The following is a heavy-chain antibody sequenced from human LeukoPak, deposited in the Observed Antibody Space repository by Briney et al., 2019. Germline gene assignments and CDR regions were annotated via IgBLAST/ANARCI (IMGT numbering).Heavy chain of an antibody. V-gene: IGHV2-5*02. D-gene: IGHD4-23*01. CDR3: AHSPYDFGGNPGFHYFDY. Sequence: SGPTLVKPTQTLTLTCTFSGFSLSTSGVGVGWIRQPPGKALEWLVFIYWDDDKRYSPSLKSRLTITKDTSKNQVVLTMTNMDPVDTATYFCAHSPYDFGGNPGFHYFDYWGQGTLVTASS. CDR1: GFSLSTSGVG. CDR2: IYWDDDK. J-gene: IGHJ4*02.